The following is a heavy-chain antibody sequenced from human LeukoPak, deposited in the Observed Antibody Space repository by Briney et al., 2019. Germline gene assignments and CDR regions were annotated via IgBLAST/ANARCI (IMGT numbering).Heavy chain of an antibody. V-gene: IGHV3-33*01. CDR1: GFTFSSYG. J-gene: IGHJ4*02. D-gene: IGHD2-15*01. CDR2: IWYDGSNK. Sequence: GGSLRLSCAASGFTFSSYGMHWVRQAPGKGLEWVAVIWYDGSNKYYADSVKGRFTISRVNSKNTLYLQMNSLRAEDTAVYYCARGSSIVVVVAALAYWGQGTLVTVSS. CDR3: ARGSSIVVVVAALAY.